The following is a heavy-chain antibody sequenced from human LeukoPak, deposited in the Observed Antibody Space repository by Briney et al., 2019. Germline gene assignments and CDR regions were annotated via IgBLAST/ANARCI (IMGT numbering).Heavy chain of an antibody. CDR1: GGTFNSYA. D-gene: IGHD3-22*01. CDR2: IIPILGIA. CDR3: ARDSSGYYWGVDY. Sequence: GASVKVSCEASGGTFNSYAISWVRQAPGQGLEWMGRIIPILGIANYAQKFQGRVTITADKSTSTAYMELSSLRSEDTAVYYRARDSSGYYWGVDYWGQGTLVTVSS. V-gene: IGHV1-69*04. J-gene: IGHJ4*02.